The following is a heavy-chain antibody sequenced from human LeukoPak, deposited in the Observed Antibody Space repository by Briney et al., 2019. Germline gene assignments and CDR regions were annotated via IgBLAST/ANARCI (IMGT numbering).Heavy chain of an antibody. CDR1: GASINNYY. D-gene: IGHD3-22*01. Sequence: SETQSLTCTVSGASINNYYWSWIRQPPGKGREWIGYIYYYGSTNYNPSLKSRVTISVDTSENQFSLRLTSVTAADTAVYYCVRLRGSSGPIDHWGQGTLVTVSS. CDR2: IYYYGST. CDR3: VRLRGSSGPIDH. V-gene: IGHV4-59*01. J-gene: IGHJ4*02.